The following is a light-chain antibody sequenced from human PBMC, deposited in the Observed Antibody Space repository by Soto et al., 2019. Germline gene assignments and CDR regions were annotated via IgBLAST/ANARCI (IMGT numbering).Light chain of an antibody. CDR1: SSDVGGYNY. Sequence: QSVLTQPASVSGSPGQSITISCTGTSSDVGGYNYVSWYQQYPGKAPKLMIYEVSNRPSGVSNHFSASKSGNTASLTISGPQAEDEADYYCSSYTSSNTVIFGGGTKVTVL. V-gene: IGLV2-14*01. J-gene: IGLJ2*01. CDR3: SSYTSSNTVI. CDR2: EVS.